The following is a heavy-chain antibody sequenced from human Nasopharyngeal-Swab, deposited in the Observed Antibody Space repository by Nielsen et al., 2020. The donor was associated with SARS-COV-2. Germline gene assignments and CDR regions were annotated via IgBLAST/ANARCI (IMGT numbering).Heavy chain of an antibody. CDR2: IYYSGST. J-gene: IGHJ6*02. D-gene: IGHD3-16*01. Sequence: IRQPPGEGLEWSGSIYYSGSTYYNPSLKSRVTISVDTSKNQFSLKLSSVTAADTAVYYYARRVARAPRHEGDYYYGMDVWGQGTTVTVSS. CDR3: ARRVARAPRHEGDYYYGMDV. V-gene: IGHV4-39*01.